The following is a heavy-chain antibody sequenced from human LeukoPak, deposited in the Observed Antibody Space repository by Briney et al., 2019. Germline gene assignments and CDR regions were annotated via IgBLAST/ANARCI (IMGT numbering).Heavy chain of an antibody. CDR3: ARDMDYYGSGSPIFDY. J-gene: IGHJ4*02. CDR1: GFTFSSYS. CDR2: ISSSSSYI. D-gene: IGHD3-10*01. V-gene: IGHV3-21*01. Sequence: GRSLRLSCAASGFTFSSYSMNWVRQAPGKGLEWVSSISSSSSYIYYADSVKGRFTISRDNAKNSLYLQTNSLRAEDTAVYYCARDMDYYGSGSPIFDYWGQGTLVTVSS.